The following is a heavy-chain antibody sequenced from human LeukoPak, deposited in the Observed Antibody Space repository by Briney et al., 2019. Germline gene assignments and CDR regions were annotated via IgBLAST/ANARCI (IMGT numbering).Heavy chain of an antibody. CDR3: ARGFGVVVVAATLAFDI. J-gene: IGHJ3*02. Sequence: PSETLSLTCTVSGGSISSYYWSWIRQPPGKGLEWIAYISDIGSINYNPSLKSRVTISVDTSKNQFSLKLSSVTAADTAVYYCARGFGVVVVAATLAFDIWGQGTMVTVSS. V-gene: IGHV4-59*12. CDR1: GGSISSYY. CDR2: ISDIGSI. D-gene: IGHD2-15*01.